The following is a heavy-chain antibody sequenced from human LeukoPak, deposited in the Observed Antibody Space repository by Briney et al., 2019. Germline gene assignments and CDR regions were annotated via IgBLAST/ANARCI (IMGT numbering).Heavy chain of an antibody. D-gene: IGHD3-10*01. CDR1: GYTFTGYY. J-gene: IGHJ4*02. CDR3: ARDQRRITMVRGVIEY. V-gene: IGHV1-2*02. Sequence: ASVKVSCKASGYTFTGYYMHWVRQAPGQGLEWMGWINPNSGGTNYAQKFQGRVTMTRDTSISTAYMELSRLRSDDTAVYYCARDQRRITMVRGVIEYWGQGTLVTVFS. CDR2: INPNSGGT.